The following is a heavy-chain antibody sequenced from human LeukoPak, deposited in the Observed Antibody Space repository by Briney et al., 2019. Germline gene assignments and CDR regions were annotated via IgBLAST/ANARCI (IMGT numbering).Heavy chain of an antibody. J-gene: IGHJ6*03. CDR2: IYHSGST. CDR1: GYSISSGYY. Sequence: SETLSLTCTVSGYSISSGYYWGWIRQPPGKGLEWIGSIYHSGSTYYNPSLKSRVTISVDTSKNQFSLKLSSVTAADTAVYYCAIAAGTGYYYYMDVWGKGTTVTVSS. CDR3: AIAAGTGYYYYMDV. V-gene: IGHV4-38-2*02. D-gene: IGHD6-13*01.